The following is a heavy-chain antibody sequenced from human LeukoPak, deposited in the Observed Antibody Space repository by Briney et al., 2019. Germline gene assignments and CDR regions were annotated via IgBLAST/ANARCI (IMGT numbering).Heavy chain of an antibody. CDR1: GGSISSYY. J-gene: IGHJ3*02. CDR3: ARGNYYDSSGYAFDI. D-gene: IGHD3-22*01. CDR2: IYTSGST. V-gene: IGHV4-4*07. Sequence: SETLSLTCTVSGGSISSYYWSWIRQPAGKGLEWVGRIYTSGSTNYNPSLKSRVTMSVDTSKNQFSLKLSSVTAADTAVYYCARGNYYDSSGYAFDIWGQGTMVTVSS.